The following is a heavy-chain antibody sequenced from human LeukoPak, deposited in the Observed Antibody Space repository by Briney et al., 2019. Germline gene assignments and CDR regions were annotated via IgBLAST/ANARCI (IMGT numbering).Heavy chain of an antibody. J-gene: IGHJ4*02. V-gene: IGHV3-30-3*01. Sequence: GGSLRLSCAASGFTFSSYAMHWVRQAPGKGLEWVAVISYDGSNKYYADSVKGRFTISRDNSKNTLYMQMNSLRAEDTAVYYCARDRVGATDYFDYWGQGTLVTVSS. CDR3: ARDRVGATDYFDY. D-gene: IGHD1-26*01. CDR1: GFTFSSYA. CDR2: ISYDGSNK.